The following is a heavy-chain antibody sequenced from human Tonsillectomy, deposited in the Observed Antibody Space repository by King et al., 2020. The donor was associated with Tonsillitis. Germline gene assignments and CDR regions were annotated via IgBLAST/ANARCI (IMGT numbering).Heavy chain of an antibody. CDR2: ISSSGSTI. J-gene: IGHJ5*02. CDR3: ARVPMGRNWFDP. V-gene: IGHV3-48*03. CDR1: GFTFSSYE. D-gene: IGHD2-8*01. Sequence: VQLVESGGGLVQPGGSLRLSCAASGFTFSSYEMNWVRQAPGKGLEWVSHISSSGSTIYYADSVKGRFTISRDNAKNSLYLQMNSLRAEDTAVYYCARVPMGRNWFDPWGQGTLVTVSS.